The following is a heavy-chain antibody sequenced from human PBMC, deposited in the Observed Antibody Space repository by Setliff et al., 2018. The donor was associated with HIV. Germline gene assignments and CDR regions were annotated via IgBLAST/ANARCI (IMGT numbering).Heavy chain of an antibody. D-gene: IGHD6-19*01. CDR1: GGSFSGYH. V-gene: IGHV4-34*01. Sequence: SETLSLTCAVYGGSFSGYHWNWIRQPPGKGLEWIGEINHSGRTNYNPSLKSRVTISVDTSKNQFSLKLNSVTAADTAMYYCARDGGSSGWYFVLGYSDYWGPGTLVTVSS. J-gene: IGHJ4*02. CDR2: INHSGRT. CDR3: ARDGGSSGWYFVLGYSDY.